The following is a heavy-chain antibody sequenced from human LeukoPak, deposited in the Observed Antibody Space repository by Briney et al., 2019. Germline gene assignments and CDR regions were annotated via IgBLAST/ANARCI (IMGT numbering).Heavy chain of an antibody. CDR2: IKQDGSEK. Sequence: GGSLRLSCAASGFTFSSYWMSWVRQAPGKGLEWVANIKQDGSEKYYVDSVKGRFTISRDNAKDSLYLQMNSLRAEDTAVYYCASPLNYYDSQWDYWGQGVLVTVSS. J-gene: IGHJ4*02. CDR1: GFTFSSYW. CDR3: ASPLNYYDSQWDY. D-gene: IGHD3-22*01. V-gene: IGHV3-7*01.